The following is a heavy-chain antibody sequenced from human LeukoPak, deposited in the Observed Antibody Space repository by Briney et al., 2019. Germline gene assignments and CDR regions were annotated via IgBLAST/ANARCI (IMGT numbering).Heavy chain of an antibody. CDR3: ARDQGAYYYGSVLDY. D-gene: IGHD3-10*01. Sequence: PGGSLRLSCAASGFTFSTYGMHWVRQAPGKGLEWVTFIRSDANKKYYADSVKGRFAISRDNSKNTLYLQMNSLNAEDTAVYYCARDQGAYYYGSVLDYWGQGTLVTVAS. V-gene: IGHV3-30*02. CDR2: IRSDANKK. J-gene: IGHJ4*02. CDR1: GFTFSTYG.